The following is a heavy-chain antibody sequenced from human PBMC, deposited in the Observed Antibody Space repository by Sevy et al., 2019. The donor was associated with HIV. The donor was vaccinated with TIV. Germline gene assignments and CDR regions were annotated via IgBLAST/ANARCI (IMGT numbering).Heavy chain of an antibody. J-gene: IGHJ6*02. V-gene: IGHV1-69*13. CDR3: AHTSSYYYYYGMDV. CDR1: GGTFSSYA. CDR2: IIPIFGTA. Sequence: ASVKVSCKASGGTFSSYAISWVRQAPGQGLEWMGGIIPIFGTANYAQKFQGRVTITGDESTSTAYMELSSLRSEDTAVYYCAHTSSYYYYYGMDVWGQGTTVTVSS. D-gene: IGHD6-13*01.